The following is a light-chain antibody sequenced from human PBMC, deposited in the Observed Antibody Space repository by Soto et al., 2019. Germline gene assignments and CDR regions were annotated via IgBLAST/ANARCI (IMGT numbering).Light chain of an antibody. Sequence: DLQMTQSPSSLSASVGDRVTITCRASQSISSYLNWYQQKPGKAPKLLIYAASSLQSGVPSRFSGSGSGTDFTLTIDSLQAEDVAVYYCQQYFHTPRTFGQGTKVDIK. J-gene: IGKJ1*01. V-gene: IGKV1-39*01. CDR3: QQYFHTPRT. CDR1: QSISSY. CDR2: AAS.